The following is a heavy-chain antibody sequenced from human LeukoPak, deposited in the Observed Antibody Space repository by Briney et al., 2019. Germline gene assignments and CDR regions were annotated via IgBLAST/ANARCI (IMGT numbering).Heavy chain of an antibody. D-gene: IGHD2-2*01. CDR2: IYYSGST. V-gene: IGHV4-30-4*02. Sequence: SDTLSLTCTVSGGSISSGDYYWSWIRQPPGKGLEWIGYIYYSGSTYYNPSLKSRVTISVDTSKNQFSLKLSSVTAADTAVYYCARVGCSSTSCYRYYYYGMDVWGQGTTVTVSS. CDR3: ARVGCSSTSCYRYYYYGMDV. CDR1: GGSISSGDYY. J-gene: IGHJ6*02.